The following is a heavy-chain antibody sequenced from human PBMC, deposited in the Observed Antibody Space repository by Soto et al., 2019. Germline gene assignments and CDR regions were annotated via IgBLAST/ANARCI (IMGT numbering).Heavy chain of an antibody. Sequence: GSLRLSCAASGFTFSNYPMNWVRQAPGQGLEWVSDITGSGDSTYYADSVKGRFIISRDNSKNTLYLQMSSLRAEDTAVYYCARGPYSNYFDYWGQGTLVTVSS. CDR2: ITGSGDST. D-gene: IGHD4-4*01. CDR1: GFTFSNYP. J-gene: IGHJ4*02. V-gene: IGHV3-23*01. CDR3: ARGPYSNYFDY.